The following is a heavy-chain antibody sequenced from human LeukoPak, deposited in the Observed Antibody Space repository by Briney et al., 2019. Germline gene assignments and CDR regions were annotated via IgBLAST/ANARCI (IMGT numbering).Heavy chain of an antibody. CDR1: GFTFSSYD. CDR3: GKVAPMGGTPPRYYLDY. Sequence: GGSLRLSCAASGFTFSSYDMSWVRQAPGKGLEWVSAISAGGGNTYCEDPGKGRLTTSRSAPKNTLLCQINSRMAEDTAVYYCGKVAPMGGTPPRYYLDYWGQGALVTVSS. J-gene: IGHJ4*02. CDR2: ISAGGGNT. V-gene: IGHV3-23*01. D-gene: IGHD1-26*01.